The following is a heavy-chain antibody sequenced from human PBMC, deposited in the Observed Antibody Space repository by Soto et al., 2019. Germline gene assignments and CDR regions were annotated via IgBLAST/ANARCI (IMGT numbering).Heavy chain of an antibody. J-gene: IGHJ6*03. CDR1: GGTFSSYT. CDR2: IIPILGIA. D-gene: IGHD5-12*01. CDR3: ASAGGYDYNYYYYMDV. Sequence: GASVKVSCKASGGTFSSYTISWVRQAPGQGLEWMGRIIPILGIANYAQKFQGRVTITADKSTSTAYMELSSLRSEDTAVYYCASAGGYDYNYYYYMDVWGKGTTVTVSS. V-gene: IGHV1-69*02.